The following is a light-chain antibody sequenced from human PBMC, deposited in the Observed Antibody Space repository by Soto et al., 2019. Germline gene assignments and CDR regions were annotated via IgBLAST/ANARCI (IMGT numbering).Light chain of an antibody. CDR1: QGIGND. J-gene: IGKJ1*01. Sequence: PINQSPFPLSATVGNKVPIYFRASQGIGNDLGWYQQKPGKPPKVLIFGANSLQSGVPSRFSGSGSGTEFTLTISSLQPEDFATYYCQQNYGTPGTFGEGTKVDI. CDR3: QQNYGTPGT. CDR2: GAN. V-gene: IGKV1-39*01.